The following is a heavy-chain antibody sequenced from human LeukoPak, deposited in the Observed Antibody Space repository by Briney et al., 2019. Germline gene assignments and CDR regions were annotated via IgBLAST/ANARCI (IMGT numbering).Heavy chain of an antibody. J-gene: IGHJ2*01. V-gene: IGHV1-8*01. CDR2: MNPNSGNT. CDR1: GYTFTSYD. D-gene: IGHD1-1*01. Sequence: ASVKVSCKASGYTFTSYDINWVRQATGQGLEWMGWMNPNSGNTGYAQKFQGRVTMTRDTSTSTVYMDLSSLRSEDTAVYYCARVISCSNCPSRSFDLWGRGTLVTVSS. CDR3: ARVISCSNCPSRSFDL.